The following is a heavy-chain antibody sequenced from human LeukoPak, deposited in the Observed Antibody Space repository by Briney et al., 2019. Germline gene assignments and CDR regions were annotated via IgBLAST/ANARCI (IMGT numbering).Heavy chain of an antibody. D-gene: IGHD6-13*01. CDR3: TRLGAGMRDY. Sequence: SAXHXXRQASGKGLEWVGRIRSKANSYATAYAASVKGRFTISRDDSKNTAYLQMNSLKTEDTAVYYCTRLGAGMRDYWGQGTLVT. J-gene: IGHJ4*02. CDR1: SA. V-gene: IGHV3-73*01. CDR2: IRSKANSYAT.